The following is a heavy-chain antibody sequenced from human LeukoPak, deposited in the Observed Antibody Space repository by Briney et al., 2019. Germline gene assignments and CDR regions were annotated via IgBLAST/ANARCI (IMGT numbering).Heavy chain of an antibody. CDR2: ISTSGFTI. Sequence: GGSLRLSCVASGFSFSSYEMNWVRQAPGKGLEWISYISTSGFTIYYADSAEGRFTISRDNAKNSLSLQMNSLRAEDTAVYYCARQSSIWNDGTNTDFNYWGQGTLVTVSS. J-gene: IGHJ4*02. V-gene: IGHV3-48*03. CDR1: GFSFSSYE. D-gene: IGHD1-1*01. CDR3: ARQSSIWNDGTNTDFNY.